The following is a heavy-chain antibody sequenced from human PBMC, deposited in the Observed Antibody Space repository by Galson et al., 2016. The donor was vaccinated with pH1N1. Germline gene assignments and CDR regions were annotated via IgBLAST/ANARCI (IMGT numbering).Heavy chain of an antibody. CDR1: GFTFSSYW. CDR2: IKEDGSE. V-gene: IGHV3-7*01. CDR3: ARAVRFGELGNWFDP. Sequence: SLRLSCAASGFTFSSYWMGWVRQAPGKGLEWVANIKEDGSEYEDSVKGRFIISRDNAKNSLYLQMNSLRAEDTAVYYCARAVRFGELGNWFDPWGQGTLVTVSS. D-gene: IGHD3-10*01. J-gene: IGHJ5*02.